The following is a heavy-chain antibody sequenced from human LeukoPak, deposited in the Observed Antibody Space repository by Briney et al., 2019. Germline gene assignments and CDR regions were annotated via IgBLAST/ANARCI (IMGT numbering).Heavy chain of an antibody. Sequence: PVWSLRLSCAASGFTFSSYAMHWVRQAPGKGLEWVAVISYDGSNKYYAESVKGRFTMSRDNSKNTLYLQMNSLRAEDTAVYYCARDIVVVPVYWGQGPLVTVSS. CDR2: ISYDGSNK. D-gene: IGHD2-21*01. CDR3: ARDIVVVPVY. J-gene: IGHJ4*02. CDR1: GFTFSSYA. V-gene: IGHV3-30*04.